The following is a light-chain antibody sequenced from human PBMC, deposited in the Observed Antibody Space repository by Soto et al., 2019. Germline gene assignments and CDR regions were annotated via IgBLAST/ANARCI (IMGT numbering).Light chain of an antibody. Sequence: EIVMTQSPATLSVSPGERATLSCRASQSVSSYLAWYHQKPGQAPRILIYGASTRATGIPARFSGSGSGTEFTLTISSLQSEDFAVYYCQQYNNWPRTFGQGTKVEIK. CDR1: QSVSSY. CDR2: GAS. J-gene: IGKJ1*01. V-gene: IGKV3-15*01. CDR3: QQYNNWPRT.